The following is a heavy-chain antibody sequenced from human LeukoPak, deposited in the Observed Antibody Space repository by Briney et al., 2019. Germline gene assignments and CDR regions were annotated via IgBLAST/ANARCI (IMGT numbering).Heavy chain of an antibody. J-gene: IGHJ4*02. CDR2: INQDGTKK. Sequence: GGSLRLSCAASGVTFSSHWMNWVRQAPGKGLEWVVNINQDGTKKYYVDSVKGRFTISRDNAGNSLCLQMNSLRAEDTAVYYCARGNPIDHWGQGTLVTVSS. CDR3: ARGNPIDH. D-gene: IGHD1-14*01. CDR1: GVTFSSHW. V-gene: IGHV3-7*02.